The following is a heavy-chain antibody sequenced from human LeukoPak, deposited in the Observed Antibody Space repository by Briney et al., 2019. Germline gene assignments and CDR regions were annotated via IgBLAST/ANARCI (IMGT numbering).Heavy chain of an antibody. Sequence: GGSLRLSCAASGFTFSSYAMHWVRQAPGKGLEYVSAISSNGGSTYYANSVKGRFTISRDNSKNTLYLQMGSLRAEDMAVYYCGRDGSDWYYDFWSGYYDRRWFDPWGQGTLVTVSS. CDR2: ISSNGGST. CDR1: GFTFSSYA. D-gene: IGHD3-3*01. J-gene: IGHJ5*02. CDR3: GRDGSDWYYDFWSGYYDRRWFDP. V-gene: IGHV3-64*01.